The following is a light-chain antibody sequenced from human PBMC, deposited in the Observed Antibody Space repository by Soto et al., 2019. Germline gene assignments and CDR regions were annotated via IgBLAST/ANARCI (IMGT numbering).Light chain of an antibody. J-gene: IGLJ2*01. CDR1: SGDVGAYDF. Sequence: QSALTQPASVSGSPGQSITISCTGTSGDVGAYDFVSWYQHYPGKAPKLVTFDVTHRPPGISDRFSGSKSANTASLTISGLQAEDEAFYYCSSYTTRSTLVFGGGTKVTVL. V-gene: IGLV2-14*01. CDR2: DVT. CDR3: SSYTTRSTLV.